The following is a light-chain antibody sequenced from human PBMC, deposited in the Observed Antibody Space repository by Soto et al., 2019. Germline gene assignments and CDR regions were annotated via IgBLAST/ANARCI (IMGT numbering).Light chain of an antibody. J-gene: IGKJ4*01. CDR1: QSGSGN. V-gene: IGKV3-15*01. CDR3: QQYDKWPLT. CDR2: GAS. Sequence: EVVMTQSPATLSVSPGERATLSCRATQSGSGNLAWYQQTPGQAPRLLSYGASTKATGIPNRFSGGGSGTEFALTLSNLQSGDFAIYYCQQYDKWPLTFGGGTKVES.